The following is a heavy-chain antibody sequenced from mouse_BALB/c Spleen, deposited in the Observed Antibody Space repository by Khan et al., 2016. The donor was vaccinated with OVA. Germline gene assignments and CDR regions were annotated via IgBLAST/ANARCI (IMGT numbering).Heavy chain of an antibody. D-gene: IGHD1-1*02. CDR2: IWGGGTT. CDR3: AKLLWSHYYALDY. J-gene: IGHJ4*01. CDR1: GFSLTDYG. V-gene: IGHV2-6-5*01. Sequence: QVQLKESGPGLVAPSQSLSITCTVSGFSLTDYGVSWIRQPPGKGLEWLGLIWGGGTTYYNSVLNSRLSSSKENSKSQVCVKRNSPQTDDTAMYYCAKLLWSHYYALDYWGQGTSVTVSA.